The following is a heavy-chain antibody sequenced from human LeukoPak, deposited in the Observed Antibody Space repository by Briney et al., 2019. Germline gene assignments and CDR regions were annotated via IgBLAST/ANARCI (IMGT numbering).Heavy chain of an antibody. J-gene: IGHJ4*02. CDR2: ISAYNGNT. D-gene: IGHD3-9*01. CDR3: ARDYHILTGYGY. CDR1: GYTFTSYY. V-gene: IGHV1-18*04. Sequence: ASVTVSCKASGYTFTSYYMHWVRQAPGQGLEWMGWISAYNGNTNYAQKLQGRVTMTTDTSTSTAYMELRSLRSDDTAVYYCARDYHILTGYGYWGQGTLVTVPS.